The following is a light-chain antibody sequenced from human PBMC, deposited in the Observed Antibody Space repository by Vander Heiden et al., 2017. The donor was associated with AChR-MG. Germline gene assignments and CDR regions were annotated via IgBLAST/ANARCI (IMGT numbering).Light chain of an antibody. CDR3: QAWDGPTVV. CDR2: QNT. Sequence: SFDLTQPPSVSVSPGQTATIACPADHLGNKYVCWYQQKPGQSPVQVIYQNTNRPSGIPERFSGSKSGKTATLTISGTQAIDEADYYCQAWDGPTVVFGGGTKLTVL. V-gene: IGLV3-1*01. CDR1: HLGNKY. J-gene: IGLJ2*01.